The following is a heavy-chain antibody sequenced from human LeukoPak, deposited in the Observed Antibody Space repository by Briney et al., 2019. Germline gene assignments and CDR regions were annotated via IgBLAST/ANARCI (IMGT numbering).Heavy chain of an antibody. Sequence: ASVKVSCKASGYTFTGYYMHWVRQAPGHRLEWVGWINPNSGGTNYVQKFQGRVTMTRDTSISTAYMELSRLRSDDTAVYYCARPRALLWFGKNSFDYWGQGTLVTVSS. V-gene: IGHV1-2*02. CDR2: INPNSGGT. CDR3: ARPRALLWFGKNSFDY. D-gene: IGHD3-10*01. CDR1: GYTFTGYY. J-gene: IGHJ4*02.